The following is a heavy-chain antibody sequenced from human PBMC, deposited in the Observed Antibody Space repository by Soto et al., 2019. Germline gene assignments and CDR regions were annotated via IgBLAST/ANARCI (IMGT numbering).Heavy chain of an antibody. CDR2: IYYSGNA. J-gene: IGHJ4*02. D-gene: IGHD2-2*01. CDR1: GDSIRSAEGY. CDR3: ARVRTEYAGLDY. V-gene: IGHV4-30-4*01. Sequence: SETLSLTCSVSGDSIRSAEGYWSWVRRPPGKGLEWIGYIYYSGNAYYNPSLKSRLTISVDTPKNQISLRLTSLSAADTAVYYCARVRTEYAGLDYWGQGTLVTVSS.